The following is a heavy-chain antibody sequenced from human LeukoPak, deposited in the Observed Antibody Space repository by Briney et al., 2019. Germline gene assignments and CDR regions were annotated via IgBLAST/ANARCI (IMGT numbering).Heavy chain of an antibody. Sequence: GASVKVSCKTSGYTFTDYYMHWVRQAPGQGLEWMGWLNPNTGGTNYAQKYQDRVTMTRDTSTSTAYMELTRLTSDDTAVYYCARDKMSFDYWGQGTLVTVSS. CDR2: LNPNTGGT. J-gene: IGHJ4*02. CDR3: ARDKMSFDY. V-gene: IGHV1-2*02. CDR1: GYTFTDYY.